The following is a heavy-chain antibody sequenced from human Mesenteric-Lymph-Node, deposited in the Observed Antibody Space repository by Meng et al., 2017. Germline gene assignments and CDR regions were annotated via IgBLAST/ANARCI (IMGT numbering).Heavy chain of an antibody. CDR3: ARDSHDFWSGNSFDY. CDR1: GFTFSSYS. D-gene: IGHD3-3*01. Sequence: GQLVESGGGLVEPGGSLRLSCAASGFTFSSYSMNGVRQAPGKGLEWVSSISSSSSYIYYADSVKGRFTISRDNAKNSLYLQMNSLRAEDTAVYYCARDSHDFWSGNSFDYWGQGTLVTVSS. CDR2: ISSSSSYI. V-gene: IGHV3-21*01. J-gene: IGHJ4*02.